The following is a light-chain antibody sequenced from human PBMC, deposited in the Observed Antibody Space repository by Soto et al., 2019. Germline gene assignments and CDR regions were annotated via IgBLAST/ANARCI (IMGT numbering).Light chain of an antibody. J-gene: IGKJ4*01. CDR1: QSVSSK. Sequence: EVVMTQSPATLSVSPGERATLSCRASQSVSSKVDWYQHQPGQAPRLLIHGASTRATDIPARFSGSGSGTEFTLTISSLQSEDVAVYYCQQYSDWPRVTFGGGTKVEI. V-gene: IGKV3-15*01. CDR2: GAS. CDR3: QQYSDWPRVT.